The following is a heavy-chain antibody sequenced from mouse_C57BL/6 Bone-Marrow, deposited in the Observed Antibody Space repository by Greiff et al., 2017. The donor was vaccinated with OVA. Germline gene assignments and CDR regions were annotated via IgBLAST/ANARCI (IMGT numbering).Heavy chain of an antibody. CDR1: GYAFSSSW. V-gene: IGHV1-82*01. D-gene: IGHD2-12*01. J-gene: IGHJ4*01. CDR3: ARLRRREYAMDY. CDR2: IYPGDGDT. Sequence: VLLVESGPELVKPGASVKISCKASGYAFSSSWMNWVKQRPGKGLEWIGRIYPGDGDTNYNGKFKGKATLTADKSSSTAYMQLSSLTSEDSAVYFCARLRRREYAMDYWGQGTSVPVSS.